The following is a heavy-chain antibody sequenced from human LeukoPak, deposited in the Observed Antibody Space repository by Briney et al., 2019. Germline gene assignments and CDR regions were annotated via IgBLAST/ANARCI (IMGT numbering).Heavy chain of an antibody. CDR2: IIPIFGTA. J-gene: IGHJ4*02. CDR1: GGTFSSYA. D-gene: IGHD3-3*01. V-gene: IGHV1-69*05. CDR3: ARFLGANGNG. Sequence: SVKVSCKASGGTFSSYAISWVRQAPGQGLELMGRIIPIFGTANYAQKFQGRVTITTDESTSTAYMELSSLRSEDTAVYYCARFLGANGNGWGQGTLVTVSS.